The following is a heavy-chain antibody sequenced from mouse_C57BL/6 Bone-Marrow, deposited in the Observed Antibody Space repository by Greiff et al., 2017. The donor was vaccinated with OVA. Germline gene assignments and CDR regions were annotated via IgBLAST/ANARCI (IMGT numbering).Heavy chain of an antibody. V-gene: IGHV1-64*01. D-gene: IGHD2-12*01. Sequence: VQLQQPGAELVKPGASVKLSCKASGYTFTSYWMHWVKQRPGQGLEWIGMIHPNSGSTNYNEKFKSKATLTVDKSSSTAYMQLSSLTSEDSAVYYCARKLYHYYYAMDYWGQGTSVTVSS. CDR3: ARKLYHYYYAMDY. J-gene: IGHJ4*01. CDR1: GYTFTSYW. CDR2: IHPNSGST.